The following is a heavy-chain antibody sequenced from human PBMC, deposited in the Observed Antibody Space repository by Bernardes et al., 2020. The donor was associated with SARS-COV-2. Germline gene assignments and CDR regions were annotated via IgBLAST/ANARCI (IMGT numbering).Heavy chain of an antibody. CDR1: GFTFSDYA. CDR2: ISYDGSNI. D-gene: IGHD6-19*01. Sequence: GGSLRLSCAASGFTFSDYAMNWVRQAPGKGPEWVALISYDGSNIYYADSVKGRFTISRHNSKNTLYVQMSSLRAEDTAVYYCAREPARIAEAGTWGHWGQGTLVIVSS. J-gene: IGHJ4*02. V-gene: IGHV3-30-3*01. CDR3: AREPARIAEAGTWGH.